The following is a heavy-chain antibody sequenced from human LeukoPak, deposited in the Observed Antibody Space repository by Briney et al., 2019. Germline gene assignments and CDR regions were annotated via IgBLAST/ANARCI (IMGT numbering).Heavy chain of an antibody. V-gene: IGHV3-7*03. CDR3: AKGESQPKYYFDR. CDR1: GFTFSRYW. D-gene: IGHD2-2*01. J-gene: IGHJ4*02. Sequence: PGGSLRLSCAASGFTFSRYWMNWVRQAPGKGLEWVANIKQDGSEKYYGDSGKGRFTISRDNAKNSLYLPMSSLRAEDTAVYYCAKGESQPKYYFDRWGQGVLVTVSS. CDR2: IKQDGSEK.